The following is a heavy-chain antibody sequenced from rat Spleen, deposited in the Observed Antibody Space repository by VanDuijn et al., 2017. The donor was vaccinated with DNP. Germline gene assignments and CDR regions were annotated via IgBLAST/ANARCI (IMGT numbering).Heavy chain of an antibody. CDR3: ARSWGDDGYPPFAY. CDR2: ISNDGGST. CDR1: GFTFSDHN. Sequence: EVQLVESGGGLVQPGRSLKLSCSASGFTFSDHNMAWVRQAPKKGLEWVATISNDGGSTYYRDSVKGRFTISRDDARSALYLQMDSLRSEDTATYYCARSWGDDGYPPFAYWGQGTLVTVSS. J-gene: IGHJ3*01. D-gene: IGHD1-12*03. V-gene: IGHV5-7*01.